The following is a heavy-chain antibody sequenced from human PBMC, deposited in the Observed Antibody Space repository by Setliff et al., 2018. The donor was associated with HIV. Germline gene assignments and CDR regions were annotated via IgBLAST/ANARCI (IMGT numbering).Heavy chain of an antibody. CDR2: IYYNGNA. CDR3: FLFYDDRSGFYWD. CDR1: GGSMRSSGYS. Sequence: PSETLSLTCAVSGGSMRSSGYSWTWIRQAPGKGLEWVGYIYYNGNAYYNPSLKSRVTISVDRSKNQFSLKLKSVTAADTAVYYCFLFYDDRSGFYWDWGQGTPVTVSS. J-gene: IGHJ4*02. D-gene: IGHD3-22*01. V-gene: IGHV4-30-2*01.